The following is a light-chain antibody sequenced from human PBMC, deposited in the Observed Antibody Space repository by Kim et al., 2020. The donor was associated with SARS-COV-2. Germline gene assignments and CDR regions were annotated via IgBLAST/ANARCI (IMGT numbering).Light chain of an antibody. V-gene: IGLV3-19*01. J-gene: IGLJ2*01. CDR1: SLRSYY. CDR2: GKN. CDR3: NSRDSSGNHLNVV. Sequence: SSELTQDPAVSVALGHTVRITCQGDSLRSYYASWYQQKPGQAPVLVIYGKNNRPSGIPDRFSGSSSGNTASLTITGAQAEDEADYYCNSRDSSGNHLNVVFGGGTQLTVL.